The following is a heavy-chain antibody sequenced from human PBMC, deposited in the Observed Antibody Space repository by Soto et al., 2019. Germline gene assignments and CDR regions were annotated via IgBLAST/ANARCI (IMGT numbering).Heavy chain of an antibody. CDR3: ARGGAVADDAFDI. Sequence: EVQLLESGGGLVQPGGSLRLSCAASGFTFSSYDMHWVRQATGKGLEWVSAIGTAGDTYYPGSVKGRFTISRENAKNSLYLQMNSLRAGDTAVYYCARGGAVADDAFDIWGQGTMVTVSS. CDR1: GFTFSSYD. J-gene: IGHJ3*02. D-gene: IGHD6-19*01. V-gene: IGHV3-13*01. CDR2: IGTAGDT.